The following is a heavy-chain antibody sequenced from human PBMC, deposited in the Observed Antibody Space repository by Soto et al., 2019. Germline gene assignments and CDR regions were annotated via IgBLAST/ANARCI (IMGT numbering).Heavy chain of an antibody. CDR3: AKGDQERQWVFLHN. CDR1: GFTLSNYA. Sequence: EVQVLESGGGLVQPGGSLRLSCVASGFTLSNYAMTWVRQAPGKGMEWVSAIRGNGGETFYADSVKGRFTISRDNSKNTLYLQMNSLRAEDTAVYHCAKGDQERQWVFLHNWGQGTLVTVSS. J-gene: IGHJ4*02. D-gene: IGHD2-21*01. CDR2: IRGNGGET. V-gene: IGHV3-23*01.